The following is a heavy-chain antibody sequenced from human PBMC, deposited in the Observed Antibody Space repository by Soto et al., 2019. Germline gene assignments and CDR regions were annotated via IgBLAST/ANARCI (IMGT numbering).Heavy chain of an antibody. V-gene: IGHV3-48*03. J-gene: IGHJ6*02. CDR2: ISSSGSTI. CDR1: GFTFSSYE. D-gene: IGHD3-9*01. Sequence: GGSLRLSCAASGFTFSSYEMNWVRQAPGKGLEWVSYISSSGSTIYYADSVKGRFTISRDNAKNSLYLQMNSLRAEDTAVYYCARGGPGDDILTGYYYYYGMDVWGQGTTVTVSS. CDR3: ARGGPGDDILTGYYYYYGMDV.